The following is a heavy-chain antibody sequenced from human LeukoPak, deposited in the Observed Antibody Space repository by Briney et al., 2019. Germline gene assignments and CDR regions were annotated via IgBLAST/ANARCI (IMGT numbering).Heavy chain of an antibody. V-gene: IGHV3-30*02. CDR2: IRYDGTNK. J-gene: IGHJ4*02. Sequence: GGSLRLSCAASGFTFSSYWMHWVRQAPGKGLEWVAFIRYDGTNKYYADSVKGRFSISRDNSKNILYVQLNSLRVEDTAVYYCAGPSSSGVGYWGQGTLVTVSS. CDR1: GFTFSSYW. CDR3: AGPSSSGVGY. D-gene: IGHD6-6*01.